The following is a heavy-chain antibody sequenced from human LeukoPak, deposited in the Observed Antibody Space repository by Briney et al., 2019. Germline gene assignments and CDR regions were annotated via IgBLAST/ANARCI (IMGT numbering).Heavy chain of an antibody. Sequence: GGSLRLSCAASGLTFNSSAMHWVRQAPGKGLEWMGGFDPEDGETIYAQKFQGRVTMTEDTSTDTAYMELSSLRSEDTAVYYCARCIAVAGPMDVWGQGTTVTVSS. CDR3: ARCIAVAGPMDV. D-gene: IGHD6-19*01. V-gene: IGHV1-24*01. CDR2: FDPEDGET. CDR1: GLTFNSSA. J-gene: IGHJ6*02.